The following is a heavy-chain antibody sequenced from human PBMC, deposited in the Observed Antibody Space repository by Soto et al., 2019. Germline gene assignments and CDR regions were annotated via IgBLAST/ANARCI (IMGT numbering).Heavy chain of an antibody. CDR2: INPNSSGT. CDR1: GYTFTGYY. V-gene: IGHV1-2*04. CDR3: ARDSAYYYGSGSYYQYYYGMDV. J-gene: IGHJ6*02. Sequence: ASVKVSCKASGYTFTGYYMHWVRQAPGQGLEWMGWINPNSSGTNYAQKFQGWVTMTRDTSISTAYMELSRLRSDDTAVYYCARDSAYYYGSGSYYQYYYGMDVWGQGTTVTVSS. D-gene: IGHD3-10*01.